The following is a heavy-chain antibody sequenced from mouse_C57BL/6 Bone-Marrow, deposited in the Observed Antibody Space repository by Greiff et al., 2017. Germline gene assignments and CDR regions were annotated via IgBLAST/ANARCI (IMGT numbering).Heavy chain of an antibody. J-gene: IGHJ3*01. D-gene: IGHD2-4*01. CDR2: IDPENGDT. V-gene: IGHV14-4*01. Sequence: VQLQQSGAELVRPGASVKLSCTASGFNIKDDYMHWVMQRPEQGLEWIGWIDPENGDTAYASKFQGKATITADTSSNTAYLQLSSLTSEDTAVYYCTTDYDYDLAWFAYWGQGTLVTVSA. CDR1: GFNIKDDY. CDR3: TTDYDYDLAWFAY.